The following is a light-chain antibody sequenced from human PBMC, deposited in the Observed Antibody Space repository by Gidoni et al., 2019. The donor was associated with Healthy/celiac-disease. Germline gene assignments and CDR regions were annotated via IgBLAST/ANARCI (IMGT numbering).Light chain of an antibody. CDR1: QSVSSN. J-gene: IGKJ4*01. Sequence: EIVMMQSPATLSLSTGERSTISCRASQSVSSNLAWYQRKPGQAPRLRIYGASTRATGIPASFIGIESGTEFTLIISSLQSEDFAVYSCQQYDVWPPAFGGXTKVDIK. V-gene: IGKV3-15*01. CDR2: GAS. CDR3: QQYDVWPPA.